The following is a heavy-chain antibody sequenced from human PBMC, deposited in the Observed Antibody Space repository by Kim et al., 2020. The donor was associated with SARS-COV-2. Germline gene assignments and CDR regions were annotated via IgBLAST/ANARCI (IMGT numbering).Heavy chain of an antibody. D-gene: IGHD3-10*01. J-gene: IGHJ4*02. V-gene: IGHV3-33*01. CDR2: DGSNK. CDR3: ARTRGFDY. Sequence: DGSNKYNADSVKGRFTISRDNSKTTLYLQMNSLRAEDTAVYYCARTRGFDYWGQGTLVTVSS.